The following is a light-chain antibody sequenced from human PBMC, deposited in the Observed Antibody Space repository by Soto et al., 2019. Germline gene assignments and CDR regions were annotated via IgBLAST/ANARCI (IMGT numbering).Light chain of an antibody. CDR2: DVT. V-gene: IGLV2-11*01. CDR1: SSDVGGYNY. Sequence: QSALTQPRSVSGSPGQSVTISCTGTSSDVGGYNYVSWYQQHPGKAPKLMLYDVTKRLSGVPDRFSGSKSGNTASLTISGLQAEDESDYYCGSYTSTDTPFVFGTGTKVTVL. J-gene: IGLJ1*01. CDR3: GSYTSTDTPFV.